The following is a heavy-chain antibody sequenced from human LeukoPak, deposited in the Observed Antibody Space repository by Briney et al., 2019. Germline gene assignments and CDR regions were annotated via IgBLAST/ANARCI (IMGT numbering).Heavy chain of an antibody. CDR2: IYYSGST. CDR1: GGSISSGGYY. Sequence: SQTLSLTCTVSGGSISSGGYYWNWIRQHPGKGLEWIGYIYYSGSTYYNPSLKSRVTISVDTSKNQFSLKLSSVTAADTAVYYCARSAPVATVGYWGQGTLVTVSS. V-gene: IGHV4-31*03. J-gene: IGHJ4*02. CDR3: ARSAPVATVGY. D-gene: IGHD5-12*01.